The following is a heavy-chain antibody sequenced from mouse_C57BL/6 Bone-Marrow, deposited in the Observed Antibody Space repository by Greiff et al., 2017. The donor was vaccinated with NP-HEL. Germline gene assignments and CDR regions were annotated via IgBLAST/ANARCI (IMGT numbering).Heavy chain of an antibody. Sequence: QVQLQQPGAELVMPGASVKLSCKASGYTFTSYWMHWVKQRPGQGLEWIGEIDPSDSYTNYNQKFKGKSTLTVDKSSSTAYMQLSSLASEDSAVYYCARTGFWGTGTTVTVSS. V-gene: IGHV1-69*01. CDR2: IDPSDSYT. CDR1: GYTFTSYW. CDR3: ARTGF. J-gene: IGHJ1*03.